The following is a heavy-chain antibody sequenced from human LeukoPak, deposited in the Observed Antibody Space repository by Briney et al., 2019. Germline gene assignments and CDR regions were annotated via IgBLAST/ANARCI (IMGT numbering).Heavy chain of an antibody. V-gene: IGHV1-18*01. CDR2: ISAYNGNT. J-gene: IGHJ4*02. CDR3: AREPDY. Sequence: ASVKVSCKASGYTFSSYGLSWVRQAPGQGLEWMGWISAYNGNTNYAQRFQGRVTLTRDTSTRTAYMDLRSLRSDDTAVYYCAREPDYWGQGTLVTVSS. CDR1: GYTFSSYG.